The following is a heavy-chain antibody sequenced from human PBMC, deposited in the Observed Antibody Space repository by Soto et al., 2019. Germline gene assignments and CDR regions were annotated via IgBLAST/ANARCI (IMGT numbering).Heavy chain of an antibody. CDR3: AKDARAVAGMAFDY. D-gene: IGHD6-19*01. Sequence: GGSLRLSCAASGFTFDDYAMHWVRQAPGKGLEWVSGISWNSGSIGYADSVKGRFTIPRDNAKNSLYLQMNSLRAEDTALYYCAKDARAVAGMAFDYWGQGTLVTVSS. CDR2: ISWNSGSI. CDR1: GFTFDDYA. V-gene: IGHV3-9*01. J-gene: IGHJ4*02.